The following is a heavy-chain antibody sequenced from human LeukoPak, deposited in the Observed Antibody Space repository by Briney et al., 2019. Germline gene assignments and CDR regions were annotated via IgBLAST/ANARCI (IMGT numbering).Heavy chain of an antibody. D-gene: IGHD2-8*01. J-gene: IGHJ4*02. CDR3: ARAARQYIVLKREPYYLDY. CDR2: ISSSSSTI. CDR1: GFTFSSYS. V-gene: IGHV3-48*01. Sequence: GGSLRLSCAASGFTFSSYSMNWVRQAPGKGLEWVSYISSSSSTIYYADSVKGRFTISRDNAKNSLYLQMNSLRAEDTAVYYCARAARQYIVLKREPYYLDYWGQGTLVTVSS.